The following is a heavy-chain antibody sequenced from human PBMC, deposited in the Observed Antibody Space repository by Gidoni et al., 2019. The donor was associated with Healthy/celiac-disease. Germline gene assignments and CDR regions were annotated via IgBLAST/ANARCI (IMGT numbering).Heavy chain of an antibody. Sequence: QVQLVQSGAEVKKLGSSVKVSCKASGGTFSSYAISWVRQAPGQGLEWMGGIIPIFGTANYAQKFQGRVTITADKSTSTAYMELSSLRSEDTAVYYCARADYDSSGYYRYYYYGMDVWGQGTTVTVSS. CDR2: IIPIFGTA. J-gene: IGHJ6*02. CDR1: GGTFSSYA. V-gene: IGHV1-69*06. D-gene: IGHD3-22*01. CDR3: ARADYDSSGYYRYYYYGMDV.